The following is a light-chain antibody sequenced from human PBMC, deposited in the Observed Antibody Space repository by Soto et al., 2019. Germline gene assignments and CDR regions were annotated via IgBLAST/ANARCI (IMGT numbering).Light chain of an antibody. CDR2: DVS. CDR1: SSDVGGYNY. Sequence: QSVLTQAASVSGAPGPSIALSCTGTSSDVGGYNYVSWSQQHPGKAPKLMVYDVSNRPSGVSNRFSGSKSGNTASLTISGLQAEDEADYYCSSYKSSSTYVFGTGTKVTVL. V-gene: IGLV2-14*01. CDR3: SSYKSSSTYV. J-gene: IGLJ1*01.